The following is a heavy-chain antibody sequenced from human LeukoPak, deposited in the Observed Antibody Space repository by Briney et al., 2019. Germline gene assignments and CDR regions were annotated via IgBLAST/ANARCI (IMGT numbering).Heavy chain of an antibody. CDR3: ARMYYDFWSGYSPLDY. CDR1: GYSFTSYW. Sequence: GESLKISCKGSGYSFTSYWIGWVRQMPGKGLEWMGIIYPGDSDTRYSPSFQGQVTISADKSISTAYLQWSSLKASDTAMYYCARMYYDFWSGYSPLDYWGQGILVTVSS. D-gene: IGHD3-3*01. V-gene: IGHV5-51*01. J-gene: IGHJ4*02. CDR2: IYPGDSDT.